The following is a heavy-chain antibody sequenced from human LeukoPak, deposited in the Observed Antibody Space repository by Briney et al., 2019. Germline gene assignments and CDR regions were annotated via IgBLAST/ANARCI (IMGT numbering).Heavy chain of an antibody. V-gene: IGHV3-48*03. CDR2: ISSSGSTI. J-gene: IGHJ5*02. Sequence: PGGSLRPSCAASGFTFSSYEMNWVRQAPGKGLEWVSYISSSGSTIYYAESVKGRFTISRDNSKNTLYLQMNSLRAEDTAVYYCAKATTQVLRHFDWLLDNWFDPWGQGTLVTVSS. CDR1: GFTFSSYE. D-gene: IGHD3-9*01. CDR3: AKATTQVLRHFDWLLDNWFDP.